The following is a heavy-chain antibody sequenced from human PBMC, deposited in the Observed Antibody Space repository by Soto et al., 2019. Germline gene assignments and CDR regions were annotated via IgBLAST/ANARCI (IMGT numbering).Heavy chain of an antibody. J-gene: IGHJ4*02. Sequence: SVKVSCKASGGTFSSYTISWVRQAPGKGLAWMGRIIPIHGIANYAQKLQGRVTMTADTSTSTAYMELRSLSSDDTAVYYCARDLHSSSSLIDYWGQGTLVTVSS. CDR1: GGTFSSYT. CDR3: ARDLHSSSSLIDY. D-gene: IGHD6-6*01. V-gene: IGHV1-69*04. CDR2: IIPIHGIA.